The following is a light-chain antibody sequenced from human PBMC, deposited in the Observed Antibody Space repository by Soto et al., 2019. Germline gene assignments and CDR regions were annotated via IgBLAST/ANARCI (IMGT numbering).Light chain of an antibody. CDR1: QSISTY. CDR2: GAS. CDR3: QQSYSTPRT. J-gene: IGKJ1*01. Sequence: DIRLTQSTSSLSASVGDRFTISFRASQSISTYLMWYQQKPGKAPNLLIYGASGLQSGVPSRFSGSGSGTDFTLTISSLQPEDFATYYCQQSYSTPRTFGQGTKVDIK. V-gene: IGKV1-39*01.